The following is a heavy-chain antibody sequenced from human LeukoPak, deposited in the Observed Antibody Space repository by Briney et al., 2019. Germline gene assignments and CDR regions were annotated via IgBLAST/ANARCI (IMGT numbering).Heavy chain of an antibody. Sequence: GGSLRLSCAASGFTFSSYVMNWVRQAPGKGLEWVSSISDNGVTRYYADSVKGRFTISRDNSKNTLYLQMNSLRAEDTAVYYCAKVDSIFGVAPYGMDVWGQGTTVTVSS. CDR2: ISDNGVTR. CDR3: AKVDSIFGVAPYGMDV. J-gene: IGHJ6*02. CDR1: GFTFSSYV. V-gene: IGHV3-23*01. D-gene: IGHD3-3*01.